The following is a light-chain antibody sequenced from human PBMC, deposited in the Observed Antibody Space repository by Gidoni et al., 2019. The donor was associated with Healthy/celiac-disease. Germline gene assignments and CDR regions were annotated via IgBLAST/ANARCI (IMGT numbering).Light chain of an antibody. J-gene: IGKJ1*01. V-gene: IGKV1-5*01. CDR3: QQYNSYSLT. Sequence: DIQMTPYPSTLSASVGDRVTITCRASQSISSWLAWYQQKPGKAPKLLIYAASSLESGVPSRFSGSGSGTEFTLTISSLQPDDFATYYCQQYNSYSLTFGQGTKVEIK. CDR2: AAS. CDR1: QSISSW.